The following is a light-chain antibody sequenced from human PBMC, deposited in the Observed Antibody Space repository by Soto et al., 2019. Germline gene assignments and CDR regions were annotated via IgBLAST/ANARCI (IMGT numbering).Light chain of an antibody. CDR3: NSYTSTSTHV. CDR2: DVS. Sequence: QSALTQPASVSGSPGQSITISCTGTTSDVGRYNYVSWYQQHPGKAPKLIIYDVSNRPSGVSNRFSGSKSGNTASLTISGLQAEDEADYYCNSYTSTSTHVFGTGTKLNVL. CDR1: TSDVGRYNY. V-gene: IGLV2-14*01. J-gene: IGLJ1*01.